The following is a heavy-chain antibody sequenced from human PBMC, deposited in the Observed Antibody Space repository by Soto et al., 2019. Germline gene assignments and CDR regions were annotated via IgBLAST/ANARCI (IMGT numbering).Heavy chain of an antibody. CDR1: GYTFTSYD. Sequence: ASVKVSCKASGYTFTSYDINWVRQATGQGLEWMGWMNPNSDNTGYAQKFQGRVTMTRNTSISTAYMELSSLRSEDTAVYYCARGRRSGKLKNVLRLGELSLTNWFDPWGQGTLVTVSS. D-gene: IGHD3-16*02. V-gene: IGHV1-8*01. CDR2: MNPNSDNT. J-gene: IGHJ5*02. CDR3: ARGRRSGKLKNVLRLGELSLTNWFDP.